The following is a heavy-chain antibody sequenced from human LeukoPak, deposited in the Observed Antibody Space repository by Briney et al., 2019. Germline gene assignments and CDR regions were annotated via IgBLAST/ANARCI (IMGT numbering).Heavy chain of an antibody. Sequence: PSETLSLTCAVYGGSFSGYYWSWIRQPPGKGLEWIGEINHSGSTNYNPSLKSRVTISVDTSKNQSSLKLSSVTAADTAVYYCARGIGFSDFWSGYPPYYFDYWGQGTLVTVSS. CDR3: ARGIGFSDFWSGYPPYYFDY. CDR1: GGSFSGYY. CDR2: INHSGST. V-gene: IGHV4-34*01. J-gene: IGHJ4*02. D-gene: IGHD3-3*01.